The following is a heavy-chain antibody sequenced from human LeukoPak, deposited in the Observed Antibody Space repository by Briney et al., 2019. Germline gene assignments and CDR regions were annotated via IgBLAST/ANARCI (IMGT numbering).Heavy chain of an antibody. V-gene: IGHV4-39*01. J-gene: IGHJ1*01. CDR1: GGSISSSSYY. CDR3: ARPTPPAIAAAGIMH. Sequence: SETLSLTCTVSGGSISSSSYYWGWIRQPPGKGLEWIGSIYYSGSTYCNPSLKSRVTISVDTSKNQFSLKLSSETAADTAVYYCARPTPPAIAAAGIMHWGQGTLVTVSS. CDR2: IYYSGST. D-gene: IGHD6-13*01.